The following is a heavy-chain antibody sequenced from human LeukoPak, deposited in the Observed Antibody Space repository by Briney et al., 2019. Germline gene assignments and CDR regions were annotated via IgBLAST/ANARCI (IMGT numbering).Heavy chain of an antibody. D-gene: IGHD3-10*01. Sequence: SETLSLTCTVSGGSISSSSSYWGWIRQPPGKGLEWIVSIYYSGSTYYNPSLKSRVTISVDTSKNQFSLKLSSVTAADTAVYYCARQRHSGGSADWFDPWGQGTLVTVSS. CDR3: ARQRHSGGSADWFDP. V-gene: IGHV4-39*01. CDR1: GGSISSSSSY. J-gene: IGHJ5*02. CDR2: IYYSGST.